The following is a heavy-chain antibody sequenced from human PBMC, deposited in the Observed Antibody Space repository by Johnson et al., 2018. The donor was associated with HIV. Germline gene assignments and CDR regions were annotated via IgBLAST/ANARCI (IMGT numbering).Heavy chain of an antibody. CDR1: GFILSPYA. CDR3: ATHLNDYGDTLTDDAFDI. D-gene: IGHD4-17*01. CDR2: ISYVGSNK. Sequence: VQLVESGGGVVQPGRSLRLSCAASGFILSPYAMHWVRQVPGKGLEWVAVISYVGSNKYYADSVKGRFTISRDNSKNTLYLQINSLKAEDTAVYYCATHLNDYGDTLTDDAFDIWGQGTMVTVSS. J-gene: IGHJ3*02. V-gene: IGHV3-30-3*01.